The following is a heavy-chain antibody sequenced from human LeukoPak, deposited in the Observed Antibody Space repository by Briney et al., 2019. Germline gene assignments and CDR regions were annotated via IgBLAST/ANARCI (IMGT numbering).Heavy chain of an antibody. CDR1: GFTFRSYW. Sequence: GGSLRLSCAASGFTFRSYWMNWARQAPGKGLEWVSSISSSSSYIYYADSVKGRFTISRDNAKNSLYLQMNSLRAEDTAVYYCARDRDSSYGSYGMDVWGQGTTVTVSS. CDR2: ISSSSSYI. J-gene: IGHJ6*02. D-gene: IGHD5-18*01. V-gene: IGHV3-21*01. CDR3: ARDRDSSYGSYGMDV.